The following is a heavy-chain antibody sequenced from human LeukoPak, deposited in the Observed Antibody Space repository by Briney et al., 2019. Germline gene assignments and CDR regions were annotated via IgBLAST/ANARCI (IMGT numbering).Heavy chain of an antibody. CDR1: GYTFTSYD. CDR2: MNPNSGNT. J-gene: IGHJ4*02. CDR3: VLCSWFGERADY. D-gene: IGHD3-10*01. Sequence: ASVKVSCKASGYTFTSYDINWVRQATGQGLEWMGWMNPNSGNTGYAQKFQGRVTMTRNTSISTAYMELSSLRSEDTAVYYCVLCSWFGERADYWGQGTPVTVSS. V-gene: IGHV1-8*01.